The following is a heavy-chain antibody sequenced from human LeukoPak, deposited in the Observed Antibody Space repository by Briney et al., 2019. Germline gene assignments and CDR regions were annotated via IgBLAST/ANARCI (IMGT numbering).Heavy chain of an antibody. CDR3: ARDGSGYSSGWYANWFDP. CDR1: GGSFSGYY. V-gene: IGHV4-34*01. Sequence: PSETLSLTCAVYGGSFSGYYWSWIRQPPGKGLEWIGEINHSGSTNYNPSLKSRVTISVDTSKNQFSLKLSSVTAADTAVYYCARDGSGYSSGWYANWFDPWGQGTLVTVSS. CDR2: INHSGST. D-gene: IGHD6-19*01. J-gene: IGHJ5*02.